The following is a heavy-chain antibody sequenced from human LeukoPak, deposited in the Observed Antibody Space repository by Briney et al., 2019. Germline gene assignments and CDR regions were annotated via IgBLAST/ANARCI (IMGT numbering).Heavy chain of an antibody. Sequence: PSETLSLTCTVSGVSISNYYWTWIRQPPGKGLEWIGRIYTSGTTNYNPSLKSRVTMSVDMSKNQFSLKMSSVTVADTGVYYCARSKYDILPGYWNYFDYWGQGTPVTVSS. J-gene: IGHJ4*02. D-gene: IGHD3-9*01. CDR1: GVSISNYY. V-gene: IGHV4-4*07. CDR3: ARSKYDILPGYWNYFDY. CDR2: IYTSGTT.